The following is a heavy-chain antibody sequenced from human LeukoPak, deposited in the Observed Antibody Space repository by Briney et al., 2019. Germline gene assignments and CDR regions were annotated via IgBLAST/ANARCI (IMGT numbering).Heavy chain of an antibody. CDR1: GGPFSGYY. V-gene: IGHV4-34*01. J-gene: IGHJ4*02. D-gene: IGHD3-9*01. CDR2: INHSGST. Sequence: SETLSLTCAVYGGPFSGYYWSWIRQPPGKGLEWIGEINHSGSTNYNPSLKSRVTISVDTSKNQFSLKLSSVTAADTAVYYCARGDPYYDILTGYPVRVFDYWGQGTLVTVSS. CDR3: ARGDPYYDILTGYPVRVFDY.